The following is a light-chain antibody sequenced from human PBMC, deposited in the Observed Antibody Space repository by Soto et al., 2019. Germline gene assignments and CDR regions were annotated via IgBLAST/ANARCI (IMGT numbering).Light chain of an antibody. CDR3: QQRSNWPWT. V-gene: IGKV3D-11*01. Sequence: EIVITQSPATLSVSPGEGATLSCRASQGIGSTLAWYQQKPGQTPRLLIYGASNRATGIPARFSGSGSGTDFTLTISSLEPEDFAVYYCQQRSNWPWTFGQGTKVDIK. CDR2: GAS. CDR1: QGIGST. J-gene: IGKJ1*01.